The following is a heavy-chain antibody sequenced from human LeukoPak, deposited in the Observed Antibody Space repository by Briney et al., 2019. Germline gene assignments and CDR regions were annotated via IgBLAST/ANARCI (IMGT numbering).Heavy chain of an antibody. J-gene: IGHJ6*02. CDR3: ARDRCSANSCYEDYYNGLDV. V-gene: IGHV1-2*02. CDR1: GYTFTAYY. Sequence: GASVKVSCKASGYTFTAYYLQWVRLAPGQGLEWMGWINPKSGGTEYAQRFQGRVTMTRDTPISTAYMELSRLRSDDTAVYYCARDRCSANSCYEDYYNGLDVWGQGTTVTVSS. CDR2: INPKSGGT. D-gene: IGHD2-2*01.